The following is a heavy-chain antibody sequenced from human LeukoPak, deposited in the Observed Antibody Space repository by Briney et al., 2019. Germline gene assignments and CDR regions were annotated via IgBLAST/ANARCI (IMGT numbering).Heavy chain of an antibody. CDR3: AREVPADGAYFDY. J-gene: IGHJ4*02. V-gene: IGHV3-30-3*01. CDR2: ISYDGSNK. D-gene: IGHD3-10*01. Sequence: PGGSLRLSCAASGFTFSSYAMHWVRQAPGKGLEWVVVISYDGSNKYYADSVKGRFTISRDNSKNTLYLQMNSLRAEDTAVYYCAREVPADGAYFDYWGQGTLVTVSS. CDR1: GFTFSSYA.